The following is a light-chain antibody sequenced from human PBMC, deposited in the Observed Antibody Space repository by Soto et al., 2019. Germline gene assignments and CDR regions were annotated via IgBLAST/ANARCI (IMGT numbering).Light chain of an antibody. V-gene: IGKV1-39*01. CDR3: QQSYSPPGLS. Sequence: DIQMTQSPSSLSASVGDRVTITCRASLSIRSYLNWYQQKPGKAPELLIYAASRLHSGVPSRFSGSGSGTDFTLTISSLQPEDFATYYCQQSYSPPGLSFGGGTKVEIK. CDR1: LSIRSY. CDR2: AAS. J-gene: IGKJ4*01.